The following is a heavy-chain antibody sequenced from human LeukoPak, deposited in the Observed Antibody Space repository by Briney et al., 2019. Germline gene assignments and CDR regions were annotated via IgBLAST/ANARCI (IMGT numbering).Heavy chain of an antibody. CDR1: GFTFSSYE. J-gene: IGHJ4*02. CDR3: AGDYGGSSPFDY. CDR2: ISSSDSTI. Sequence: PGGSLRLSCAVSGFTFSSYEMHWVRQAPGKGLEWVSYISSSDSTIYYADSVKGRFTISRDNAKNSLYLHMNSLRAEDTAVYYFAGDYGGSSPFDYWGQGTLVTVSS. D-gene: IGHD4-23*01. V-gene: IGHV3-48*03.